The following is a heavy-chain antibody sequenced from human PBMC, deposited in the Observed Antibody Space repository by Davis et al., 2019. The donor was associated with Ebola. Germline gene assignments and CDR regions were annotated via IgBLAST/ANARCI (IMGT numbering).Heavy chain of an antibody. V-gene: IGHV4-34*01. CDR2: INHSGSS. J-gene: IGHJ4*02. CDR1: GGSFSGYY. D-gene: IGHD2-21*02. Sequence: GSLRLSCAVYGGSFSGYYWSWIRQPPGKGLEWIGEINHSGSSNYNPSLKSRVTILVDTSKNQFSLKLSSVTAADTAVYYCARGQLTSNIVVVTASHFDYWGQGTLVTLSS. CDR3: ARGQLTSNIVVVTASHFDY.